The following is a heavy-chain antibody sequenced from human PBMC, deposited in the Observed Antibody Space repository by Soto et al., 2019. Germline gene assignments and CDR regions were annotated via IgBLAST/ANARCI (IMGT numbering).Heavy chain of an antibody. Sequence: PSETLSLTCTVSGGSISSYYWSWIRQPPGKGLEWIGYIYYSGSTNYNPSLKSRVTISVDTSKNQFSLKLSSVTAADTAVYYCARDATVTTGSHYFDYWGQGTLVTVS. J-gene: IGHJ4*02. V-gene: IGHV4-59*01. D-gene: IGHD4-4*01. CDR2: IYYSGST. CDR3: ARDATVTTGSHYFDY. CDR1: GGSISSYY.